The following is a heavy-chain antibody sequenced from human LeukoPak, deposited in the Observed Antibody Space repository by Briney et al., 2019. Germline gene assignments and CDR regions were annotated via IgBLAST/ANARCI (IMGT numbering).Heavy chain of an antibody. J-gene: IGHJ3*02. D-gene: IGHD4-17*01. CDR1: GYSFTSYW. V-gene: IGHV5-51*01. Sequence: GESLKISCKGSGYSFTSYWIGWVRQMPGKGLEWMGIIYPGDSDTRYSPSFQGQVTISADKSISTAYLQWSSLKASDTAMYYCATHHHDYGDYHYAFDIWGQGTMVTVSS. CDR3: ATHHHDYGDYHYAFDI. CDR2: IYPGDSDT.